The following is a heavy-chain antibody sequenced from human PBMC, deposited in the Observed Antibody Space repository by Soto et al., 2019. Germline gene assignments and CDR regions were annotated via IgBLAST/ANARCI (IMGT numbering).Heavy chain of an antibody. CDR2: IYPADFDT. J-gene: IGHJ4*02. CDR1: GYRFTTGW. D-gene: IGHD2-2*01. Sequence: GESLKISCKASGYRFTTGWIGWVRQMPGKGLEWMGIIYPADFDTKYSPSFQGQITISADKVISTAYLQWSSLKASDTAMYYCARLGVGIPAALWGQGTLVTVSS. CDR3: ARLGVGIPAAL. V-gene: IGHV5-51*01.